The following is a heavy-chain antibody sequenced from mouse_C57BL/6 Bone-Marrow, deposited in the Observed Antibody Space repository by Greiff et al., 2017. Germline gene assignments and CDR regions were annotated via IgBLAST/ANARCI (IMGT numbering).Heavy chain of an antibody. V-gene: IGHV1-82*01. J-gene: IGHJ2*01. CDR3: ARNGYFLFDY. Sequence: SGPELVKPGASVKISCKASGYAFSSSWMNWVKQRPGKGLEWIGRIYPGDGDTNYNGKFKGKATLTAVKSSSTAYMQLSSLTSDDSAVYFCARNGYFLFDYWGQGTTLTVSS. CDR1: GYAFSSSW. CDR2: IYPGDGDT. D-gene: IGHD2-3*01.